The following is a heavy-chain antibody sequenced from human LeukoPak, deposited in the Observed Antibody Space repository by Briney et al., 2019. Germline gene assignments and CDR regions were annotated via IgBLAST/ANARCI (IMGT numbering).Heavy chain of an antibody. D-gene: IGHD3-22*01. V-gene: IGHV4-30-2*01. CDR2: IYHSGST. Sequence: PSQTLSLTCTVSGGSISSGGYYWSWIRQPPGKGLEWIGYIYHSGSTYYNPSLKSRVTISVDRSKNQFSLKLSSVTAADTAVYYCARDVITEYYYDSSGRYGAYWYFDLWGRGTLVTVSS. J-gene: IGHJ2*01. CDR1: GGSISSGGYY. CDR3: ARDVITEYYYDSSGRYGAYWYFDL.